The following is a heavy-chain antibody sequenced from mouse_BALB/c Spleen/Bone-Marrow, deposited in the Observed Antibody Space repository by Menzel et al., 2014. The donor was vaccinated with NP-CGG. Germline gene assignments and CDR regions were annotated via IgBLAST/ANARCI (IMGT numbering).Heavy chain of an antibody. CDR1: GFDFSRYW. D-gene: IGHD1-1*01. CDR2: INPHSSTI. Sequence: VQLKESGGGLVQPGGSLKLSGAASGFDFSRYWMSWVRQAPGKGLEWIGEINPHSSTINYTPSLKDKFIISRDNAKNTLYLQMSKVRSEDTALYYCARLNYYGNLFVWGAGTTVTVSS. CDR3: ARLNYYGNLFV. V-gene: IGHV4-1*02. J-gene: IGHJ1*01.